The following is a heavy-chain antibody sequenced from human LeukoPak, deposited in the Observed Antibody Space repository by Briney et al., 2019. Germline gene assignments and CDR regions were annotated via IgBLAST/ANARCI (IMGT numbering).Heavy chain of an antibody. Sequence: GGSLRLSCSASGFTVSNNYMSWVRQAPGKGLEWVSIIYSGGGTNYADSVKGRFTISRNNSKNTLYLQMSSLRPDDAAVYYCARGLQQQLGWFDPWGQGTLVTVSS. CDR3: ARGLQQQLGWFDP. D-gene: IGHD6-13*01. V-gene: IGHV3-53*04. CDR1: GFTVSNNY. CDR2: IYSGGGT. J-gene: IGHJ5*02.